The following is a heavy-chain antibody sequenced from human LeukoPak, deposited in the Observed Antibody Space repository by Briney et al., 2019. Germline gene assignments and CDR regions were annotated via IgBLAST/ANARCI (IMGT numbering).Heavy chain of an antibody. V-gene: IGHV1-8*01. CDR1: GYTFSDYD. J-gene: IGHJ6*03. CDR3: ARVVMKAFYYYYMDV. Sequence: AAVKVSCKASGYTFSDYDVNWVRQAPGQGLEWMGWMNPTSGDTGYAQKFQGRVTMTRSMSRNTAYMELSRLRSEDTAVYFCARVVMKAFYYYYMDVWGKGTTIIISS. CDR2: MNPTSGDT. D-gene: IGHD2-21*01.